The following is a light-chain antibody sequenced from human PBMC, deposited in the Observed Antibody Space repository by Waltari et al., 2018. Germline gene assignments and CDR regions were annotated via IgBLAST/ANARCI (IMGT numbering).Light chain of an antibody. CDR2: DAS. V-gene: IGKV3-11*01. Sequence: EIVLTQSPATRSLSPGERATLSCKASQTVSNYLAWYQQKPGQAPRLLIYDASNRATGIPARFSGSGSGTDFTLTISSVAPEDFAVYYCQQRGKWVTFGGGTKVEIK. CDR1: QTVSNY. J-gene: IGKJ4*01. CDR3: QQRGKWVT.